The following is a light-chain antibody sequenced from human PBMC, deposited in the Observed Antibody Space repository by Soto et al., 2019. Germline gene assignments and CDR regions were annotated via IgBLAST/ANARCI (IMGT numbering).Light chain of an antibody. CDR1: QSVGSN. CDR2: ATS. Sequence: EIVMTQSPATLSVSPGERATLSCRASQSVGSNIAWYQQKPGQAPRLLIFATSARATGIPARFSGGGSGTEFTLTISSLQSEDFAVYYCQQYNNWPPGTFGQGTKVDIK. J-gene: IGKJ1*01. CDR3: QQYNNWPPGT. V-gene: IGKV3-15*01.